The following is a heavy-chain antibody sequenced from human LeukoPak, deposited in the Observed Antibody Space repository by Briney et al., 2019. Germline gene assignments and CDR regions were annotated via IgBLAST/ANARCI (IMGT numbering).Heavy chain of an antibody. D-gene: IGHD6-19*01. CDR1: GFTFSSYG. Sequence: QSGGSLRLSCAASGFTFSSYGMHWVRQAPGKGLEWVAVISYDGSNKYYADSVKGRFTISRDNSKNTLYLQMNSLRVEDTAVYYCAKDWSGWYEALFDYWGQGTLVTVSS. V-gene: IGHV3-30*18. CDR3: AKDWSGWYEALFDY. CDR2: ISYDGSNK. J-gene: IGHJ4*02.